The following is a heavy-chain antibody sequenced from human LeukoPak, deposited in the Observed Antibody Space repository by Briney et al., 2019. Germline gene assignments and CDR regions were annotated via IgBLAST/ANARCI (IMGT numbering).Heavy chain of an antibody. J-gene: IGHJ4*02. V-gene: IGHV1-2*02. CDR1: GYTFTDYY. Sequence: ASLKVSCKASGYTFTDYYMHWVRQAPGQGLEWMGWINPNSGGTNYAQKFQGRVTMTRDTSISTAYMELSGLRSDDTAVYYCATDLAMVRGVIGGDYWGQGTLVTVSS. D-gene: IGHD3-10*01. CDR3: ATDLAMVRGVIGGDY. CDR2: INPNSGGT.